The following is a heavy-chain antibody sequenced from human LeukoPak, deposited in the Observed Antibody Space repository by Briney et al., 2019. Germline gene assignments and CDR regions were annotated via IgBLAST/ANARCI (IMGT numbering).Heavy chain of an antibody. CDR2: INHSGST. J-gene: IGHJ4*02. CDR3: AREGRYYGSGSYYKTKTFDY. V-gene: IGHV4-34*01. Sequence: SETLSLTCAVYGGSFGGYYWSWIRQPPGKGLEWIGEINHSGSTNYNPSLKSRVTISVDTSKNQFSLKLSSVTAADTAVYYCAREGRYYGSGSYYKTKTFDYWGQGTLVTVSS. CDR1: GGSFGGYY. D-gene: IGHD3-10*01.